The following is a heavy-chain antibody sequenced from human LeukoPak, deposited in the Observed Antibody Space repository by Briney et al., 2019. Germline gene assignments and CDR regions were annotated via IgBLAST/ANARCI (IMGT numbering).Heavy chain of an antibody. CDR1: GGSISRSGYS. D-gene: IGHD3-3*01. CDR3: ARTRSVFGVAN. Sequence: SETLSLTCAVSGGSISRSGYSWSWIRQPAGKGLEWMGHFYTSGHTSYNPSLKSRVTISVDTSKNQFSLKLSSVTAADTAVYYCARTRSVFGVANWGQGTLVTVSS. J-gene: IGHJ4*02. CDR2: FYTSGHT. V-gene: IGHV4-61*09.